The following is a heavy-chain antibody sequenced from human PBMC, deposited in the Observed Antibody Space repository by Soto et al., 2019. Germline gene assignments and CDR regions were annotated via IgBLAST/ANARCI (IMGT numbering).Heavy chain of an antibody. V-gene: IGHV1-69*01. D-gene: IGHD3-22*01. CDR2: IIPIFGTA. CDR1: GGTFSSYA. CDR3: ARDRNYYDSSGYLPLDY. Sequence: QVQLVQSGAEVKKPGSSVKVSCKASGGTFSSYAISWVRQAPGQGLEWMGGIIPIFGTANYAQKFQGRVTITAAESTSTAYMELSSLRSEDTAVYYCARDRNYYDSSGYLPLDYWGQGTLVTVSS. J-gene: IGHJ4*02.